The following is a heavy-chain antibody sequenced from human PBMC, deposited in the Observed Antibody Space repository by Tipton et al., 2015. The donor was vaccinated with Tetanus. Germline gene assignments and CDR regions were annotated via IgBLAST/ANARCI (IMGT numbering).Heavy chain of an antibody. D-gene: IGHD1-26*01. J-gene: IGHJ5*02. CDR1: GGSISSHY. CDR2: IYISGKT. CDR3: ARGGGTVGSIPLYSWLDP. Sequence: TLSLTCSVSGGSISSHYWSWIRQPPGKGLEWIGRIYISGKTYYNPSLKSRITMSVDASKNQFSLKLSSVTAADTAVYYCARGGGTVGSIPLYSWLDPWGQGTLVTVSS. V-gene: IGHV4-4*07.